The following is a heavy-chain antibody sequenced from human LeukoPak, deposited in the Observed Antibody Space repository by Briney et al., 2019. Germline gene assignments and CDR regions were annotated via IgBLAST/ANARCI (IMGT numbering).Heavy chain of an antibody. CDR2: INHSGST. CDR3: ARDLGGYDILTGYFEAAFDI. J-gene: IGHJ3*02. CDR1: GGSFSGYY. D-gene: IGHD3-9*01. V-gene: IGHV4-34*01. Sequence: SETLSLTCAVYGGSFSGYYWSWIRQPPGKGLEWIGEINHSGSTNYNPSLKSRVTISVDTSKNQFSLKLSSVTAADTAVYYCARDLGGYDILTGYFEAAFDIWGQGTMVTVSS.